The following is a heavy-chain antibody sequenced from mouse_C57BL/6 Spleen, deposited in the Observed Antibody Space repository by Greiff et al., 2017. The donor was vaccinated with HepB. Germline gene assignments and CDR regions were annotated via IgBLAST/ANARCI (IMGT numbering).Heavy chain of an antibody. Sequence: VKLQQPGAELVKPGASVKMSCKASGYTFTSYWITWVKQRPGQGLEWIGDIYPGSGSTNYNEKFKSKATLTVDTSSSTAYMQLSSLTSEDSAVYYCARCPNWDGLDYWGQGTTLTVSS. J-gene: IGHJ2*01. CDR1: GYTFTSYW. D-gene: IGHD4-1*02. CDR3: ARCPNWDGLDY. CDR2: IYPGSGST. V-gene: IGHV1-55*01.